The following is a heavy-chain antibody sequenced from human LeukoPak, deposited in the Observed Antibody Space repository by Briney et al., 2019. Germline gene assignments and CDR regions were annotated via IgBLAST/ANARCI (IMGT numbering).Heavy chain of an antibody. V-gene: IGHV3-23*01. J-gene: IGHJ4*02. Sequence: GGSLRLSCAVSGFTLRDYAMSWVRQAPGKGLEWVSTISGGGDDTFYADSVKGRCTISRDNSKNTLYLQMNSLRAEDTAVYYCARGGDYDILTGHDYWGQGTLVTVSS. CDR3: ARGGDYDILTGHDY. D-gene: IGHD3-9*01. CDR1: GFTLRDYA. CDR2: ISGGGDDT.